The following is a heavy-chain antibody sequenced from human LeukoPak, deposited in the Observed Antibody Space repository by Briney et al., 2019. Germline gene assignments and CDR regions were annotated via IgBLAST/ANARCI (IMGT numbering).Heavy chain of an antibody. V-gene: IGHV4-59*01. CDR3: ARGGREGYNSFAY. J-gene: IGHJ4*02. CDR1: GGSISTYY. Sequence: SETLSLTCTVSGGSISTYYRSWIRQPPGKGLEWIGYIHDSGTTSYNPSLKSRVTISVDMSENQLSLRLTSVSAADTAIYYCARGGREGYNSFAYWGQGTLVTLFS. D-gene: IGHD5-24*01. CDR2: IHDSGTT.